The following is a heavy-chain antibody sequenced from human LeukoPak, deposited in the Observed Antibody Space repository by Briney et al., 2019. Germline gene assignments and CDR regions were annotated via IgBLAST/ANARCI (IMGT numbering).Heavy chain of an antibody. D-gene: IGHD5-12*01. CDR1: GDSISNTNW. Sequence: PSGTLSLTCAVSGDSISNTNWWSWVRQPLGKGLEWIGEIHHSGSTNYNPSLKSRVAISVDTSKNQFSLKVTSVTAADSAVYYCAKNAGYGRNWFDPWGQGTLVTVSS. J-gene: IGHJ5*02. V-gene: IGHV4-4*02. CDR3: AKNAGYGRNWFDP. CDR2: IHHSGST.